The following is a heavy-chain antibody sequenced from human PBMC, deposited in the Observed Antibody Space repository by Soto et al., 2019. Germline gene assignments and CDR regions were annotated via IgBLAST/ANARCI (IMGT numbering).Heavy chain of an antibody. CDR3: ARWGTTVGLDV. J-gene: IGHJ4*02. D-gene: IGHD4-17*01. CDR2: TSYDGSNN. V-gene: IGHV3-33*05. CDR1: GFTFRSYV. Sequence: QVQLVESGGGVVQPGTSLRLSCVGSGFTFRSYVIHWVRQAPGKGLEWVALTSYDGSNNFYGDSVKGRFTISRHNSRNTVELQMASLSFEDTALYYCARWGTTVGLDVWGQGTLVYVSS.